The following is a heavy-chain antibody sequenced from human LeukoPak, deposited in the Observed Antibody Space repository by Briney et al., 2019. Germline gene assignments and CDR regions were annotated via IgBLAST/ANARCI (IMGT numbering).Heavy chain of an antibody. CDR1: GFTFSRYG. CDR2: IRYDGTNK. Sequence: PGGSLRLSCAASGFTFSRYGMHWVRQAPGKGLEQLAFIRYDGTNKAYADSVKARFTISRDNSKNTVYPLMNSLRAEDTAVYYCAKDHTLRAGDRDAFDIWGQGTMVTVSS. D-gene: IGHD2-21*01. V-gene: IGHV3-30*02. CDR3: AKDHTLRAGDRDAFDI. J-gene: IGHJ3*02.